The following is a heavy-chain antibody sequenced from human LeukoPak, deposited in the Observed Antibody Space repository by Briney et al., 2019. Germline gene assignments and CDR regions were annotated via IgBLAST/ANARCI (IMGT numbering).Heavy chain of an antibody. Sequence: PSETLSLTCTVSGYSISSGYYWGWIRQPPGKGLEWIGSIYHSGSTYYNPSLKSRVTISIDTSKNQFSLKLSSVTAADTAVYYCARDSIAARCFDYWGQGTLVTVSS. J-gene: IGHJ4*02. CDR2: IYHSGST. D-gene: IGHD6-6*01. CDR1: GYSISSGYY. V-gene: IGHV4-38-2*02. CDR3: ARDSIAARCFDY.